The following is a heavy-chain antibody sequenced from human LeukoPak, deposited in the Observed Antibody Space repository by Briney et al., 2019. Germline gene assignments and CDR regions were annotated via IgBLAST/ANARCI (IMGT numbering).Heavy chain of an antibody. Sequence: PGGSLRLSCVASGFTFSTYSMNWVRQAPGKGLEWVSSISSSSRHRYYADSVKGRFTISRDDAKNSVYLQMNSLRAEETAVCYCVRDFNTVTTAYLQHWGQGTLVTVSS. V-gene: IGHV3-21*01. CDR2: ISSSSRHR. CDR1: GFTFSTYS. J-gene: IGHJ1*01. D-gene: IGHD4-17*01. CDR3: VRDFNTVTTAYLQH.